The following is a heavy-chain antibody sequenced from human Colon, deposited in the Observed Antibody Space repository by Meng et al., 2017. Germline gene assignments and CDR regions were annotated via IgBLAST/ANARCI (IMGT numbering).Heavy chain of an antibody. J-gene: IGHJ5*02. Sequence: QVQLQQWGAGLLKPSETLSLTCVVSGGSISGDGYYWSWIRQHPGKGLEWIGYVHDSGDTYYKSSLKSRITISIDTSENQFSLKLKSVTAADTAVYYCARDPSNRGAFFDPWGQGTLVTVSS. CDR1: GGSISGDGYY. D-gene: IGHD3-10*01. CDR3: ARDPSNRGAFFDP. CDR2: VHDSGDT. V-gene: IGHV4-31*11.